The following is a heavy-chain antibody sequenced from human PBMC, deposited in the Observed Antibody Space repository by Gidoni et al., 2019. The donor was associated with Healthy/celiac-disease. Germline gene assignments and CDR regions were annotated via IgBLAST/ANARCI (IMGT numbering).Heavy chain of an antibody. CDR3: ARDWEGYYYMDV. D-gene: IGHD1-26*01. Sequence: EVQLLESGGGLVQPGGSVRLSCAASGFTFSSYWMHWVRQAPGKGLVWVSRINSDGSSTSYADSVKCRFTIARDNAKNTLYRQMNSLRAEDTAVHYCARDWEGYYYMDVWGKGTTATVSS. CDR2: INSDGSST. V-gene: IGHV3-74*01. J-gene: IGHJ6*03. CDR1: GFTFSSYW.